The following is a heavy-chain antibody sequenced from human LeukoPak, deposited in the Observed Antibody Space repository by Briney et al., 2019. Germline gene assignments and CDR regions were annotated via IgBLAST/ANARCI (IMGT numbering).Heavy chain of an antibody. CDR1: GFTFSSYA. CDR3: ARGGGGYDAFDI. CDR2: ISYDGSNK. J-gene: IGHJ3*02. V-gene: IGHV3-30-3*01. D-gene: IGHD3-22*01. Sequence: GGSLRLSCAASGFTFSSYAMHWVRQAPGKGLEWVAVISYDGSNKYYADSVKGRFTISRDNSKNTLYLQMNSLRAEDTAVYYCARGGGGYDAFDIWGQGTMVTVSS.